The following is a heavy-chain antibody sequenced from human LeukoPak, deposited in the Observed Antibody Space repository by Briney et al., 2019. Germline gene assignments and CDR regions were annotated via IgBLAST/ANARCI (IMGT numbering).Heavy chain of an antibody. CDR2: INHSGST. CDR1: GGSFSGYC. V-gene: IGHV4-34*01. Sequence: ETLSLTCAVYGGSFSGYCWSWIRQPPGKGLEWIGEINHSGSTNYNPSLKSRVTISVDTSKNQFSLKLSSVTAADTAVYYCARGPPRYYYDSSGYHGEYYFDYWGQGTLVTVSS. D-gene: IGHD3-22*01. CDR3: ARGPPRYYYDSSGYHGEYYFDY. J-gene: IGHJ4*02.